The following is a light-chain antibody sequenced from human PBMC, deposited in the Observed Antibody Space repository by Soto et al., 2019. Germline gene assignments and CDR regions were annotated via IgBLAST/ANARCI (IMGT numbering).Light chain of an antibody. CDR1: QTISSW. J-gene: IGKJ1*01. CDR3: QHYSNRPPWT. V-gene: IGKV1-5*03. Sequence: DIQMTQSPSTLSGSVGDRVTITCRASQTISSWLAWYQQKPGKAPKLLIYKASTLKSGVPSRFSGSGSGTEFTLTISSLQPDDFATYYCQHYSNRPPWTFGQGTKVEI. CDR2: KAS.